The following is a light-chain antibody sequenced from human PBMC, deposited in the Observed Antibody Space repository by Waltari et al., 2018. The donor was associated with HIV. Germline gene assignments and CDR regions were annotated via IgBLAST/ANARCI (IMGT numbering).Light chain of an antibody. J-gene: IGLJ2*01. CDR2: SKN. Sequence: SSALTQDPTVSVAVGQTVKITCQGDSLRNKYASWYQARPGQAPVLVIFSKNSRPSGIPDRFSGSTSGDTASLTIIGAQAEDEAAYFCSSRDSSNSPLLFGGGTKLTVL. CDR3: SSRDSSNSPLL. CDR1: SLRNKY. V-gene: IGLV3-19*01.